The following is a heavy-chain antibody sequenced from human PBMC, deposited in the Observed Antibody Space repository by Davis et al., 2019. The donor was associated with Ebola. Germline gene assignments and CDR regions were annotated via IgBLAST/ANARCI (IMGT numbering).Heavy chain of an antibody. D-gene: IGHD3-22*01. CDR2: IIPIFGTA. V-gene: IGHV1-69*13. CDR3: ARDPPSYYYDSSGSVGYYYMDV. Sequence: SVKVSCKASTYSLIDYYMHWVRQAPGQGLGWMGEIIPIFGTANYAQKFQGRVTITADESTRTAYMELSSLISEDTAVYYCARDPPSYYYDSSGSVGYYYMDVWGKGTTVTVSS. CDR1: TYSLIDYY. J-gene: IGHJ6*03.